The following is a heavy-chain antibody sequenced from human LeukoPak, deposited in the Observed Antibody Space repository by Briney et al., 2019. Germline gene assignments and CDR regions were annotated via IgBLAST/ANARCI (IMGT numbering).Heavy chain of an antibody. J-gene: IGHJ4*02. V-gene: IGHV4-39*01. Sequence: PSETLSLTCTVSGGSISSSSYYWGWIRQPPGKGLEWIGSIYYSGSTYYHPSLKSRVTISVDTSKNQFSLKLSSVTAADTAVYYCASLFGDYGQYYFDYWGQGTLVTVSS. CDR2: IYYSGST. CDR1: GGSISSSSYY. CDR3: ASLFGDYGQYYFDY. D-gene: IGHD4-17*01.